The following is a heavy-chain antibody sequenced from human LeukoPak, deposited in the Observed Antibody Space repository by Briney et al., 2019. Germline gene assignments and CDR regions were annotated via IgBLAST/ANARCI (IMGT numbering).Heavy chain of an antibody. Sequence: AGSLTLSCAASGFAFNIHAMSWVRQAPGKGLEWVSTINDPSTTYYADSVKGRFTISRDDSKNTLFLQMNGVRADDTAQYYCAKDALSGNSIYDPFDIWGQGTMVTVSS. J-gene: IGHJ3*02. D-gene: IGHD1-7*01. V-gene: IGHV3-23*01. CDR3: AKDALSGNSIYDPFDI. CDR2: INDPSTT. CDR1: GFAFNIHA.